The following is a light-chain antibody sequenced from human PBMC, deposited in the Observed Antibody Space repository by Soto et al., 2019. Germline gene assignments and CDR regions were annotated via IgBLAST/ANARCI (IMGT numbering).Light chain of an antibody. CDR3: QQSFTAPFT. V-gene: IGKV1-39*01. J-gene: IGKJ5*01. CDR1: QSISKY. Sequence: DIQMTQSPSSLSASEGDRVTITCRASQSISKYLNWYQQKPGKAPKALIYAVSNLQSGVPSRFSGSGSGTDFTLTISSLQREDFATYYCQQSFTAPFTFGQGTRLEIK. CDR2: AVS.